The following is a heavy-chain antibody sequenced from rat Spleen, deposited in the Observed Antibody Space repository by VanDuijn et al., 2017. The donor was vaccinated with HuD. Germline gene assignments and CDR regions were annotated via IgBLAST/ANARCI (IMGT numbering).Heavy chain of an antibody. V-gene: IGHV5S13*01. CDR2: ISTAGGIT. Sequence: EVQLVESGGGLVQPGRSLKLSCSASGFILSNYGMAWVRQTPTKGLEWVASISTAGGITYYPDSVKGRFTVSRDNAKSTLYLQMNSLRSEDTATYYCAREYYYTLDAWGHGTSVTVSS. CDR3: AREYYYTLDA. CDR1: GFILSNYG. J-gene: IGHJ4*01.